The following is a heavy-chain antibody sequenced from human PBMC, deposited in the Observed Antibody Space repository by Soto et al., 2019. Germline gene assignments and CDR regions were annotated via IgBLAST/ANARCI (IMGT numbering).Heavy chain of an antibody. V-gene: IGHV3-11*05. J-gene: IGHJ4*02. CDR3: ARDYSNKGFDY. CDR1: GFALVDY. Sequence: QVQLVESGGGLVKPGGSLTLSCTDSGFALVDYMRWIRQAPGKALESVSYISGSGAYTTYADSVRGRFTISRDNAKNSLYLQMNNLRAEDTAVYYCARDYSNKGFDYWGQGTLVTVSS. D-gene: IGHD5-18*01. CDR2: ISGSGAYT.